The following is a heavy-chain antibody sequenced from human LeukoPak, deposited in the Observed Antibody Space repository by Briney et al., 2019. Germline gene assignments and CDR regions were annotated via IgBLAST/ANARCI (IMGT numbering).Heavy chain of an antibody. D-gene: IGHD4-17*01. V-gene: IGHV4-59*01. J-gene: IGHJ4*02. CDR1: GGSISSYY. CDR3: ARGYGDSTKVYFDY. Sequence: PSETLSLTCTVSGGSISSYYWSWIRQPPGKGLEWIGYIYYSGSTNYNPSLKSRVTISVDTSKNQFSLKLSSVTAADTAVYYCARGYGDSTKVYFDYWGQGTLVTVSS. CDR2: IYYSGST.